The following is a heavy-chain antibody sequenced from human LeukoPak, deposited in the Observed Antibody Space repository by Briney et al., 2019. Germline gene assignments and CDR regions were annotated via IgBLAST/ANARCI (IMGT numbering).Heavy chain of an antibody. CDR1: GYTLTELS. Sequence: ASVKVSCKVSGYTLTELSMHWVRQAPGKGLEWMGGFDPEDGETIYVQKFQGRVTITRDTSASTAYMELSSLRSEDTAVYYCARRFYDSSGYYFDYWGQGTLVTVSS. J-gene: IGHJ4*02. D-gene: IGHD3-22*01. CDR3: ARRFYDSSGYYFDY. V-gene: IGHV1-24*01. CDR2: FDPEDGET.